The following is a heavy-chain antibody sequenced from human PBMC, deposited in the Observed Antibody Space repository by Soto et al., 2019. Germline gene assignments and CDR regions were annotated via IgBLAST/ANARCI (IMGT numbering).Heavy chain of an antibody. CDR1: GFTFSSHA. D-gene: IGHD3-16*01. CDR2: ISGSAIDI. V-gene: IGHV3-23*01. Sequence: EVQLLESGGGLVQPGGSLRLSCAASGFTFSSHAMNWVRQAPGKGLEWLSAISGSAIDIYYADSVKGRFTISRDSSTNTVFLKMNSLRAEDTALYYCAKKRSGSWSMGCFDSWGQGTLVTVSS. J-gene: IGHJ4*02. CDR3: AKKRSGSWSMGCFDS.